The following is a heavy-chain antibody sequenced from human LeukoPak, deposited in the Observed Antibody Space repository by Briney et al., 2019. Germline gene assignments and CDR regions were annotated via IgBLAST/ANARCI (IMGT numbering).Heavy chain of an antibody. CDR3: AKMPELDNYYGRGKDSFYI. CDR2: INSGGTSK. CDR1: GFTFSSYW. Sequence: GGSLRLSCAASGFTFSSYWVHWVRHAPGKGLVWVSRINSGGTSKTYADSEKGGFTISRENDKHTLYLQMNGLSADDTAVYYFAKMPELDNYYGRGKDSFYICGEGAMWSVSS. J-gene: IGHJ3*02. V-gene: IGHV3-74*01. D-gene: IGHD3-22*01.